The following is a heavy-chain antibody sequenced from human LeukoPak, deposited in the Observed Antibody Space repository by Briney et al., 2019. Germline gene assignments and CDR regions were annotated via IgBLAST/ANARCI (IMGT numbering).Heavy chain of an antibody. CDR1: GYTFNTYY. J-gene: IGHJ5*02. Sequence: ASVKVSCKASGYTFNTYYIHWVRQAPGQGLEWMGIINPNGGTTSYAQKFQGRVTMTRDTSPSTVYMELSSLRSDDTAMYYCARESPPNWFDPWGQGTLVTVSS. CDR3: ARESPPNWFDP. CDR2: INPNGGTT. V-gene: IGHV1-46*02.